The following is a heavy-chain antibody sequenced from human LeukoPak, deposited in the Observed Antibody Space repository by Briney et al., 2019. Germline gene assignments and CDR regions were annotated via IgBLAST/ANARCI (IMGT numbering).Heavy chain of an antibody. CDR2: TRSKAYGGTT. D-gene: IGHD3-3*01. CDR3: TRGYDFWSF. J-gene: IGHJ4*02. Sequence: PGGSLRLSCTASGFTFGDYAMSWVRQAPGKGLEWVGFTRSKAYGGTTEYAASVKGRFTISRDDSKSIAYLQMNSLKTEDTAVYYCTRGYDFWSFWGQGTLVTVSS. V-gene: IGHV3-49*04. CDR1: GFTFGDYA.